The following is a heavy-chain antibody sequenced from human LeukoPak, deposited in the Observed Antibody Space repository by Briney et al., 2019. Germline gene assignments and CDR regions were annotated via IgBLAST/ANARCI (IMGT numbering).Heavy chain of an antibody. CDR3: ARQAQVLYSGYDRAAFDI. D-gene: IGHD5-12*01. V-gene: IGHV4-61*08. J-gene: IGHJ3*02. CDR2: IYYSGST. CDR1: GGSISSGDYY. Sequence: PSETLSLTCTVSGGSISSGDYYWSWIRQPPGKGLEWIGYIYYSGSTNYNPSLKSRVTISVDTSKNQFSLKLSSVTAADTAVYYCARQAQVLYSGYDRAAFDIWGQGTMVTVSS.